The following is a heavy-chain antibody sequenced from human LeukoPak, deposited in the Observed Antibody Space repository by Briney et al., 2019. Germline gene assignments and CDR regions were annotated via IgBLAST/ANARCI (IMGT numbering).Heavy chain of an antibody. Sequence: ASVKVSCKASGYTFTKYEIGWVRQAPGQGLEWMGWINPYNGDTNYVQKVQGRVTMTTETSTSTAYMELRSLRSDDTAVYYCARNGHSSDYYPFDYWGQGTLVTVSS. D-gene: IGHD3-22*01. V-gene: IGHV1-18*01. CDR2: INPYNGDT. CDR1: GYTFTKYE. J-gene: IGHJ4*02. CDR3: ARNGHSSDYYPFDY.